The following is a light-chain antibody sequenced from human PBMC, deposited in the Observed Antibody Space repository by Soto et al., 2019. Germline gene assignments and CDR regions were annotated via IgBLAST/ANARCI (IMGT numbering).Light chain of an antibody. V-gene: IGKV1-9*01. J-gene: IGKJ1*01. CDR3: LQHNTYPWT. CDR2: AAS. Sequence: DIQLTQSPSLLSASAGDRVTITCRASQGISRFLAWYQQKPGKAPTLLIYAASTLQSGVPSRFSGSGSGTEFTLTISSLQPEDFATYYCLQHNTYPWTFGQGTKVDIK. CDR1: QGISRF.